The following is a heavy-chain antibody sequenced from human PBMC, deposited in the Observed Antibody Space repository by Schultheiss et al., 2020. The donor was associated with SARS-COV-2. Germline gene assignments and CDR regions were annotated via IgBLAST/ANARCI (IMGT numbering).Heavy chain of an antibody. D-gene: IGHD2-15*01. CDR1: GGSISSGGYS. CDR2: IYYSGST. Sequence: SETLSLTCAVSGGSISSGGYSWSWIRQPPGKGLEWIGSIYYSGSTYYNPSLKSRVTISVDTSKNQFSLKLSSVTAADTAVYYCARRRGSVVVVAADYFDYWGQGTLVTVSS. CDR3: ARRRGSVVVVAADYFDY. V-gene: IGHV4-30-2*03. J-gene: IGHJ4*02.